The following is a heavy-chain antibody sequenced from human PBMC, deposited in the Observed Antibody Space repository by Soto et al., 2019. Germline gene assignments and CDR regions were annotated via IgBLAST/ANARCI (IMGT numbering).Heavy chain of an antibody. V-gene: IGHV3-74*01. CDR1: GFTFSSYW. CDR2: INSAGSST. CDR3: ARDSGSYADY. D-gene: IGHD1-26*01. J-gene: IGHJ4*02. Sequence: EVQLVESGGGLVQPGGSLRLSCAASGFTFSSYWMHWVRQAPGKGLVWVSRINSAGSSTDYADSVKGRFTISRDNAKNTLDPQMNSLRAEDTAVYYCARDSGSYADYWGQGTLVTVSS.